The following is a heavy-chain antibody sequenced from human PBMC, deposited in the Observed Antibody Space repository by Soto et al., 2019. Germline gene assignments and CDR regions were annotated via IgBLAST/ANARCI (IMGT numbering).Heavy chain of an antibody. CDR2: VSYTGST. CDR1: GESITSLGYY. CDR3: TRGDY. Sequence: QVHLQESGPGLVKPSQTLSLACSVSGESITSLGYYWTWVRQPPGKGLEWIGFVSYTGSTSYNSALTSRATISRHTPQNQFFLDVKSVTVADTAMYFCTRGDYWGQGVLVTVSS. V-gene: IGHV4-31*03. J-gene: IGHJ4*02.